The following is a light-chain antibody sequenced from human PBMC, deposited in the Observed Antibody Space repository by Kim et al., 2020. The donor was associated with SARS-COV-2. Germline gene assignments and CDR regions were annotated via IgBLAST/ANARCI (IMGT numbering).Light chain of an antibody. V-gene: IGKV3-15*01. CDR1: QGVGTN. CDR3: QQYNNGPYT. CDR2: GAF. J-gene: IGKJ2*01. Sequence: VCPGERATLSCRASQGVGTNLAWYQQKPGQAPRLLIYGAFTRATDIPARFSGDWSGTGFTLTISSLQSEDFAVYYCQQYNNGPYTFGQGTKVDIK.